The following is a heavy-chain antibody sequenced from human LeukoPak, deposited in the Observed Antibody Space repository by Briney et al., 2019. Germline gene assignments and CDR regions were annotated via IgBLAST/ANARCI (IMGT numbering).Heavy chain of an antibody. D-gene: IGHD6-13*01. J-gene: IGHJ4*02. CDR3: ARGYSLFDY. CDR1: GFTFGSYW. Sequence: GGSLRLSCAASGFTFGSYWMSWVRQAPGKGLEWVANIQQDGSEKYYVDSVKGRFTISRDNAKNSLYLQMNSLRAEDTAVYYCARGYSLFDYWGQGTLVTVSS. V-gene: IGHV3-7*04. CDR2: IQQDGSEK.